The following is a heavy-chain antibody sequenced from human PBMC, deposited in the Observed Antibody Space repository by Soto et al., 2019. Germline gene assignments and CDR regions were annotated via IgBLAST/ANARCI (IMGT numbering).Heavy chain of an antibody. CDR2: ITYTGVT. V-gene: IGHV4-31*03. CDR3: STDSGGPPLNRFDS. Sequence: PSETLSLTCTVSGGSLREFGHFWTWIRQRPGRGLGWIGYITYTGVTYYSPSLQSRISISVDTSKNQSSLTLNSVTAADTAVYYCSTDSGGPPLNRFDSWGRGTLVTVSS. J-gene: IGHJ5*01. D-gene: IGHD3-16*01. CDR1: GGSLREFGHF.